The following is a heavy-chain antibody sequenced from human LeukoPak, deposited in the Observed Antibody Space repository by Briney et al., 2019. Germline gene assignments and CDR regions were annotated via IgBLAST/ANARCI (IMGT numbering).Heavy chain of an antibody. Sequence: ASVKVSCKSSGYTFTGYYMHWVRQAPGQGLEWMGRINPNSGGTNYAQKFQGRVTMTRYTSISTTYMELGRLRSDDTAVYYCARDPSSSWTYYFDYWGQGTLVTVSS. CDR1: GYTFTGYY. CDR3: ARDPSSSWTYYFDY. D-gene: IGHD6-13*01. J-gene: IGHJ4*02. CDR2: INPNSGGT. V-gene: IGHV1-2*06.